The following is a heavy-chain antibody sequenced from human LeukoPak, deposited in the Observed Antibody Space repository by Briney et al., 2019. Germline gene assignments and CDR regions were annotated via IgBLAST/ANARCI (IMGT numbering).Heavy chain of an antibody. CDR1: GYTFTGYY. J-gene: IGHJ4*02. CDR3: ATPLESYGDYRPRPVFDY. CDR2: INPNSGGT. V-gene: IGHV1-2*02. Sequence: GASVKVSCKASGYTFTGYYMHWVRQAPGQGLEWMGWINPNSGGTNYAQKFQGRVTMTRDTSISTAYMELSRLRSDDTAVYYCATPLESYGDYRPRPVFDYWGQGTLVTVSS. D-gene: IGHD4-17*01.